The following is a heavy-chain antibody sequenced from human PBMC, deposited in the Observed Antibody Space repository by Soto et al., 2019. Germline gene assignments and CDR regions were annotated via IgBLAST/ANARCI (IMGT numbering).Heavy chain of an antibody. Sequence: SETLSLTCTVSGGSISSSSYYWGWIRQPPGKGLEWIGSIYYSGSTYYNPSLKSQVTISVDTSKNQFSLKLGSVTAADTAVYYCARHRGYYGSGFFWSYYMDVWGKGTTVTVSS. J-gene: IGHJ6*03. CDR3: ARHRGYYGSGFFWSYYMDV. D-gene: IGHD3-10*01. V-gene: IGHV4-39*01. CDR2: IYYSGST. CDR1: GGSISSSSYY.